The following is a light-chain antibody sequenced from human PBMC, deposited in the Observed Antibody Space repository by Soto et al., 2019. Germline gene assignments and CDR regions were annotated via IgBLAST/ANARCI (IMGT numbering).Light chain of an antibody. Sequence: ETVMTQSPGTLSVSPGESATLSSRASQSVSSDLAWYQQKPGQAPRLLIYHTSTRATGIPSRFGGSGSGTEFTLIISSLQPDDFATYYCQQYKSYPWTFGQGTKVDIK. J-gene: IGKJ1*01. CDR2: HTS. CDR3: QQYKSYPWT. V-gene: IGKV3-15*01. CDR1: QSVSSD.